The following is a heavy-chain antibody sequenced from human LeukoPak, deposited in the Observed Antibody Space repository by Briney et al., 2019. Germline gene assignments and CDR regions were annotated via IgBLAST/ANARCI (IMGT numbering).Heavy chain of an antibody. D-gene: IGHD1-26*01. Sequence: PSETLSLTCTVSGGSISSSSYYWSWIRQPAGKGLEWIGRIYTSGSTNYNPSLKSRVTISVDTSKNQFSLKLSSVTAADTAVYYCARAQSTVGATDGVAFDIWGQGTMVTVSS. CDR3: ARAQSTVGATDGVAFDI. CDR2: IYTSGST. V-gene: IGHV4-61*02. CDR1: GGSISSSSYY. J-gene: IGHJ3*02.